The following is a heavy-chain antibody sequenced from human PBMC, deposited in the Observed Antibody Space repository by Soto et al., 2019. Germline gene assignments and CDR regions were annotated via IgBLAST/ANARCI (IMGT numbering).Heavy chain of an antibody. Sequence: QVQLVQSGPEVKKPGSSVKVSCQASGGIFDSYTVSWVRQVPGQGLEWMGRLYPMPSAANYAHNFQGRITMTADLSTSRVYMELRGLRSDDTAIYYCARDTTSSTSDTSQDLWGQGTLVTVSS. J-gene: IGHJ4*02. CDR2: LYPMPSAA. CDR3: ARDTTSSTSDTSQDL. D-gene: IGHD5-18*01. V-gene: IGHV1-69*08. CDR1: GGIFDSYT.